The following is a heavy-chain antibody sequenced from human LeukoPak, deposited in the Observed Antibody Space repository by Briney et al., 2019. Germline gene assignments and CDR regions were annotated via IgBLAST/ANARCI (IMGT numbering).Heavy chain of an antibody. CDR2: ISGSGGST. Sequence: GGSLRLSCAASGFTFSSYAMSWVRQAPGKGLEWVSAISGSGGSTYYADSVKGRFTISRDNSKNTLYLQMNSLRAEDTAVYYCAKVITMVRGVTYFDYWGQGTLVTVSS. CDR3: AKVITMVRGVTYFDY. CDR1: GFTFSSYA. V-gene: IGHV3-23*01. J-gene: IGHJ4*02. D-gene: IGHD3-10*01.